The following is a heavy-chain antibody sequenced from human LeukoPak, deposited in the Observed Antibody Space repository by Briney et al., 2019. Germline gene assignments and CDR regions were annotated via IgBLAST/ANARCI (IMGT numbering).Heavy chain of an antibody. Sequence: SVKVSCKASGYTFTSYGISWVRQAPGQGLEWMGRIIPLLGIANYAQKFQGRVTIIADKSTSTAYMELSSLRSEDTAVYYCARDDADSAYADGDYWGQGTLVTVSS. J-gene: IGHJ4*02. D-gene: IGHD5-12*01. V-gene: IGHV1-69*04. CDR3: ARDDADSAYADGDY. CDR2: IIPLLGIA. CDR1: GYTFTSYG.